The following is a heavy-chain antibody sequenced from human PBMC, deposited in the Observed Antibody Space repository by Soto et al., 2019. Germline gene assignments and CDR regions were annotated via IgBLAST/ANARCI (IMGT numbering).Heavy chain of an antibody. J-gene: IGHJ6*02. CDR2: IFWDDDK. Sequence: SGPTLVNPTQTLMLTCTFSGFSLTTKGVGVGWIRQPPGKALEWLALIFWDDDKRYSSSLKSRLTITKDTSKNQVVLIMTNMDPVDTATYYCAHRKVDHATPYYFYGMDVWGQGTTVTVSS. CDR3: AHRKVDHATPYYFYGMDV. CDR1: GFSLTTKGVG. V-gene: IGHV2-5*02.